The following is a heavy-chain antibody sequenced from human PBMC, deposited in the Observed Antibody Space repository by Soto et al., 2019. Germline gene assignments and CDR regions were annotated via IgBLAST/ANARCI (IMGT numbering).Heavy chain of an antibody. J-gene: IGHJ4*02. CDR2: XYXXXXX. V-gene: IGHV4-31*03. Sequence: SETLSLTCTVSGGSISSGGYYWSWIRQHPGKGLEXXGXXYXXXXXYXXPSLKSRVTISVDTSKNQFSLKLSSVTAADTAVYYCARYDSSRGADYWGQGTLVTVSS. CDR1: GGSISSGGYY. CDR3: ARYDSSRGADY. D-gene: IGHD3-22*01.